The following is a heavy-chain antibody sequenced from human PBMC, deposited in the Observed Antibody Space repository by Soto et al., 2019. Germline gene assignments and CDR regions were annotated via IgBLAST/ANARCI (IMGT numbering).Heavy chain of an antibody. CDR2: IYYSGST. CDR1: GGSISSGDYY. CDR3: ARAQGSGFLVS. D-gene: IGHD3-10*01. J-gene: IGHJ4*02. Sequence: QVQLQESGPGLVKPSQTLSLTCTVSGGSISSGDYYWSWIRQPPGKGLEWIGYIYYSGSTYYNPSHKSRVTISVDTSKIQFTLKLSSVAAADTAVYYCARAQGSGFLVSWGQGTLVTVSS. V-gene: IGHV4-30-4*01.